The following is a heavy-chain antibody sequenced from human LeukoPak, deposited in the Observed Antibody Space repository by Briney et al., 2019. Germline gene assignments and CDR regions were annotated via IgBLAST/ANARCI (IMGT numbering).Heavy chain of an antibody. D-gene: IGHD3-10*01. CDR1: GFTFSSYW. CDR3: AKEEWGFGEFPLFMDV. CDR2: IKQDGSEK. J-gene: IGHJ6*03. V-gene: IGHV3-7*03. Sequence: GGSLRLSCAASGFTFSSYWMSWVRQAPGKGLEWVANIKQDGSEKYYVDSVKGRFTISRDKSKNTLYLQMNSLRAEDTAVYYCAKEEWGFGEFPLFMDVWGKGTTVTISS.